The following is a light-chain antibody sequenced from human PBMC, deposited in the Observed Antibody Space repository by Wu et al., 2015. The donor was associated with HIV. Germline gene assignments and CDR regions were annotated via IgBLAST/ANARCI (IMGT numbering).Light chain of an antibody. CDR1: QRVGSNY. V-gene: IGKV3-20*01. J-gene: IGKJ5*01. CDR3: QQYSSSPIT. CDR2: ETS. Sequence: MFLTQSPGTLPVSPGERVTLSCKASQRVGSNYLAWYQQKPGQAPRLLIYETSNRAADIPDRFSGAGSGTDFTLTINRLDPEDFAIYFCQQYSSSPITFGPGTRLEI.